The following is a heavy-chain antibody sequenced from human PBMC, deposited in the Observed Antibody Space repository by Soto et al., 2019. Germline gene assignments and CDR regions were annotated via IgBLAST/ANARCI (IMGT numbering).Heavy chain of an antibody. CDR2: IYWYDDK. Sequence: QITVKESGLTLVKPTETLTLTCTFSGFSLSTNGMCVGWIRQPPGKALEWLALIYWYDDKRYSPSLRSRLNIIKDTSKNQMDLTMTNIDPVDTVTYYCARLTLGVYDLDRLWEKFEYWGQGTLVTVSS. D-gene: IGHD3-3*01. V-gene: IGHV2-5*01. J-gene: IGHJ4*02. CDR1: GFSLSTNGMC. CDR3: ARLTLGVYDLDRLWEKFEY.